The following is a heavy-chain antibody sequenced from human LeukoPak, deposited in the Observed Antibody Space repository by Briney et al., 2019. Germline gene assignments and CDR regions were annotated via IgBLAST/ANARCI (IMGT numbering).Heavy chain of an antibody. CDR3: ARSPTYYYGMDV. J-gene: IGHJ6*02. Sequence: GGSLRLSCAASGFTFSSYAMSWVRQAPGKGLEWVSAISGSGGSTYYADSVKGRFTISRDNSKNTLYLQMNSLRAEDTAVYYCARSPTYYYGMDVWGQGTTVTVSS. CDR1: GFTFSSYA. V-gene: IGHV3-23*01. CDR2: ISGSGGST.